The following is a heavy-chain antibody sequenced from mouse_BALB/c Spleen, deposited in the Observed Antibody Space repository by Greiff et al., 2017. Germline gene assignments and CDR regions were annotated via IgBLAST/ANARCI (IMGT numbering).Heavy chain of an antibody. D-gene: IGHD1-1*01. CDR2: IYPGDGDT. CDR1: GYTFTSYW. Sequence: VQLQQSGAELARPGASVKLSCKASGYTFTSYWMQWVQQRPGQGLEWIGAIYPGDGDTRYTQKFKGKATLTADKSSSTAYMQLSSLASEDSAVYYCARGGYGSSPYFDDWGQGTTLTVSS. CDR3: ARGGYGSSPYFDD. J-gene: IGHJ2*01. V-gene: IGHV1-87*01.